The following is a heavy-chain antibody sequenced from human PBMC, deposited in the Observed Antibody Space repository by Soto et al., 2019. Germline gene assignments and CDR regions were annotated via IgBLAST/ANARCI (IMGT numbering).Heavy chain of an antibody. V-gene: IGHV1-69*06. Sequence: QVQLVQSGAEVKKPGSSVKVSCKASGGTFSSYAISWVRQAPGQGLEWMGGIIPIFGTANYAQKFQGRVTITADKSTSTAYRELSSLRSEDTAVYYCAREGANDSSGYYDYYGMDFWGQGTTVTVSS. CDR1: GGTFSSYA. D-gene: IGHD3-22*01. CDR2: IIPIFGTA. CDR3: AREGANDSSGYYDYYGMDF. J-gene: IGHJ6*02.